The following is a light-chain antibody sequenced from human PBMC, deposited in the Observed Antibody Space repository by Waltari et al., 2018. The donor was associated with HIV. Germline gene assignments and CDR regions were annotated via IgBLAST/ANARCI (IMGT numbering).Light chain of an antibody. Sequence: QSVLTQPPSASGTPGQRVTISCSGSSPNIGSNYVYWYQQLPGTAPKLLIYRNNQRPSGVPDRFSGSKPGTSASLAISGLRSEDEADYYWSAWDDSLSGRVFGGGTKLTVL. J-gene: IGLJ3*02. CDR1: SPNIGSNY. V-gene: IGLV1-47*01. CDR2: RNN. CDR3: SAWDDSLSGRV.